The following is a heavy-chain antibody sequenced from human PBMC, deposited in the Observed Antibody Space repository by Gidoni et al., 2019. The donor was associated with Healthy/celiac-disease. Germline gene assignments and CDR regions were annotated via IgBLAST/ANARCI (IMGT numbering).Heavy chain of an antibody. V-gene: IGHV2-5*02. CDR1: GFSLSTSGVG. Sequence: QITLKESGPTLVKPTQTLTLTCTFSGFSLSTSGVGVGWIRQPPGKALEWLALIYWDDDKRYSPSLKSRLTITKDTSKNQVVLTMTNMDPVDTATYYCAHRRIQLWRETDGFDYWGQGTLVTVSS. D-gene: IGHD5-18*01. CDR2: IYWDDDK. CDR3: AHRRIQLWRETDGFDY. J-gene: IGHJ4*02.